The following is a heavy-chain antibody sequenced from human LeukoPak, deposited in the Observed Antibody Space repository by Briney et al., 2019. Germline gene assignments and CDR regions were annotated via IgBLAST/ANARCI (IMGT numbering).Heavy chain of an antibody. J-gene: IGHJ4*02. D-gene: IGHD6-13*01. CDR1: GYTFTSYD. Sequence: VASVKVSCKASGYTFTSYDINWVRRATGQGLEWMGWMNPNSDNTGYAQKFQGRVAMTRNTSISTAYMELSSLSSEDTAVYYCAIILATAGIRQIDYWGQGTLVTVSS. CDR3: AIILATAGIRQIDY. CDR2: MNPNSDNT. V-gene: IGHV1-8*01.